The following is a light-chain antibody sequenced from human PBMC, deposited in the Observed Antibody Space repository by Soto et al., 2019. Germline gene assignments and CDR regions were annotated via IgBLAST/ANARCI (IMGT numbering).Light chain of an antibody. V-gene: IGKV1-5*03. Sequence: DIQMTQSPSTLSASVGDRVTITCRASQNINSWLAWYQQKPGKAPKLLIYKAPNLESGVPSRFSGSGSGTDFTLTISSLQPDDFATYHCQQYESFFPLTFGGGTKVEIK. CDR1: QNINSW. CDR3: QQYESFFPLT. CDR2: KAP. J-gene: IGKJ4*01.